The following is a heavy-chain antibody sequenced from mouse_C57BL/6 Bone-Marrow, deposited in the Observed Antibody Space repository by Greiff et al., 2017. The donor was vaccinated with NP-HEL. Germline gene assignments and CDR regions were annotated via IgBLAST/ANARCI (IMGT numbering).Heavy chain of an antibody. V-gene: IGHV3-6*01. D-gene: IGHD2-4*01. J-gene: IGHJ2*01. CDR3: ARDDEYDDGY. CDR2: ISYDGSN. Sequence: EVKLEESGPGLVKPSQSLSLTCSVTGYSITSGYYWNWIRQFPGNKLEWMGYISYDGSNNYNPSLKNRISITRDTSKNQFFLKLNSVTTEDTATYYCARDDEYDDGYWGQGTTLTVSS. CDR1: GYSITSGYY.